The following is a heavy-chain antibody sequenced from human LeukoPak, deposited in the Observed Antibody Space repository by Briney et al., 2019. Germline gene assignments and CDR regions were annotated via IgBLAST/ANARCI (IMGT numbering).Heavy chain of an antibody. CDR2: INPADGGT. V-gene: IGHV1-2*02. CDR3: ACGIAVDSVLLSFDY. Sequence: GASVKVSCKASGYTFTDYYIHWVRQAPGQGLEWMGWINPADGGTKFAQNFQVRVTMTSDTSISTAYMELSRLRSDDTAVYYCACGIAVDSVLLSFDYWGQGTLVTVSS. CDR1: GYTFTDYY. J-gene: IGHJ4*02. D-gene: IGHD6-19*01.